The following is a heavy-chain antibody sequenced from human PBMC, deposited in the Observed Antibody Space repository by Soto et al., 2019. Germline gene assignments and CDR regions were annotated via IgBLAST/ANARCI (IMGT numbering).Heavy chain of an antibody. D-gene: IGHD2-15*01. J-gene: IGHJ4*02. CDR1: GSGFTNYW. CDR3: ARGRKGRCVAGNCYVFDY. CDR2: IDPSDSNT. Sequence: PGESLKISCKGSGSGFTNYWINWVRQMPGKGPEWMGRIDPSDSNTYHSPSFQGHVTISADRSITTAYLQWSSLKASDSAMYYCARGRKGRCVAGNCYVFDYWGQGTLVTVSS. V-gene: IGHV5-10-1*01.